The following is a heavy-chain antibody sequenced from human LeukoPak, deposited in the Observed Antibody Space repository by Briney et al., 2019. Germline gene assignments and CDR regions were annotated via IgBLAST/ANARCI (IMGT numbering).Heavy chain of an antibody. CDR3: ARSEQWLAWNY. V-gene: IGHV3-23*01. D-gene: IGHD6-19*01. J-gene: IGHJ1*01. Sequence: GGSLRLSCAASGFTFSIYAMSWVRQAPGKGLEWVSAFSGSGGSTYYADSVKGRFTISRDNSKNTLYLQMNSLRADDTAMYYCARSEQWLAWNYWGQGTLVTVSS. CDR2: FSGSGGST. CDR1: GFTFSIYA.